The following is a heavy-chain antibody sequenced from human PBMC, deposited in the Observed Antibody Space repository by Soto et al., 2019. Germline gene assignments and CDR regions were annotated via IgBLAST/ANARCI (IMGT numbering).Heavy chain of an antibody. J-gene: IGHJ6*03. CDR3: AGTTSHQWYYMDV. Sequence: SQTLSLTCAISGDRVSSNSAAWNWIRLSPSRGLEWLARTYYRSRWYNDYAVSVRSRITVNPDTSKNQFSRQLTSVTPEGTAVYYCAGTTSHQWYYMDVWGKGTTVTVSS. CDR1: GDRVSSNSAA. V-gene: IGHV6-1*01. CDR2: TYYRSRWYN. D-gene: IGHD1-7*01.